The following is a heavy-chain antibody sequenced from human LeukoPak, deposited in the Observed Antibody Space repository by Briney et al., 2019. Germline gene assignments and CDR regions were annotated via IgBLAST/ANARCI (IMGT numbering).Heavy chain of an antibody. CDR2: IYSGGST. V-gene: IGHV3-53*01. Sequence: GGSLRLSCASSGFTVSSNYMSWVRQAPGKGLEWVSVIYSGGSTYYADSVKGRFTIPRDNSKNTLYLQMNSLRAEDTAVYYCAGNYYYYMDVWGKGTTVTVSS. J-gene: IGHJ6*03. CDR1: GFTVSSNY. CDR3: AGNYYYYMDV.